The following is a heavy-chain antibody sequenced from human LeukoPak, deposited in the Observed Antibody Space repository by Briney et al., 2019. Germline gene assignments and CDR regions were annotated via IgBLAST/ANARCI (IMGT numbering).Heavy chain of an antibody. CDR2: MNPNSGNT. CDR1: GYTFTSYD. D-gene: IGHD6-25*01. V-gene: IGHV1-8*03. CDR3: AKDFRGYMDV. Sequence: GASVKVSCKASGYTFTSYDINWVRQATGQGLEWMGWMNPNSGNTGYAQKFQGRVTITWNTSISTAFMDLSSLRSEDTAVYYCAKDFRGYMDVWGKGTPVTGSS. J-gene: IGHJ6*04.